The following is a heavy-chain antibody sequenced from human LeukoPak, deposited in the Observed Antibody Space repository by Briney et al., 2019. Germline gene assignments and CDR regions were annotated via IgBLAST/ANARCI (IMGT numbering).Heavy chain of an antibody. J-gene: IGHJ4*02. CDR3: TRGAAAGTLDY. Sequence: AVTVSFKGSVGTFISYAISWVGQARAQGREWMGGIIPIFGTANYAQKFQGRVTITTDESTSTAYMELSSLRSEDTAVYYCTRGAAAGTLDYWGQGTLVTVSS. D-gene: IGHD6-13*01. V-gene: IGHV1-69*05. CDR2: IIPIFGTA. CDR1: VGTFISYA.